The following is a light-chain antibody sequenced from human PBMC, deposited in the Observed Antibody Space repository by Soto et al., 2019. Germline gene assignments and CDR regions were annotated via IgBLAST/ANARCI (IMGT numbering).Light chain of an antibody. V-gene: IGKV3-11*01. CDR1: QSISSY. J-gene: IGKJ5*01. CDR2: DAS. CDR3: QQYDSYPVT. Sequence: EIVLTQSPATLSLPPGERATLSCRASQSISSYLAWYQQKPGQAPRLLIYDASNRATGIPARFSGSGSGTDFTLTISSLEPEDFATYYCQQYDSYPVTFGQGTRLEIK.